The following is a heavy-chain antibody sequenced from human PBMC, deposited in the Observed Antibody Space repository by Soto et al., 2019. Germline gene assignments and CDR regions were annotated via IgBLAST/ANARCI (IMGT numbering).Heavy chain of an antibody. Sequence: SVKVSCKASGGTFSSYTISWVRQAPGQGLEWMGRIIPILGIANYAQKFQGRVTITADKSTSTAYMELSSLRSEDTAVYYCARDTVLMVYTTPKHTRLTYYMDVWGKGTTVTVSS. V-gene: IGHV1-69*04. D-gene: IGHD2-8*01. CDR3: ARDTVLMVYTTPKHTRLTYYMDV. CDR1: GGTFSSYT. CDR2: IIPILGIA. J-gene: IGHJ6*03.